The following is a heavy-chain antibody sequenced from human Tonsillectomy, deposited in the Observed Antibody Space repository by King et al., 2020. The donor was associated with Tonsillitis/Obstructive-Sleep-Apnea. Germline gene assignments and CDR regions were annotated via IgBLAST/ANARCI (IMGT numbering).Heavy chain of an antibody. CDR2: ISVYNGNT. CDR1: GYTFSNSG. Sequence: QLVQSGPEVKKPGASVKVSCKTSGYTFSNSGISWVRQAPGQGLEWMGWISVYNGNTHYAQRFQGRVTMTTDIYTTTAFMELRSLRSDDTAVYYCASENDDTWFDTWVQGTLVTVSS. CDR3: ASENDDTWFDT. V-gene: IGHV1-18*01. J-gene: IGHJ5*02. D-gene: IGHD1-1*01.